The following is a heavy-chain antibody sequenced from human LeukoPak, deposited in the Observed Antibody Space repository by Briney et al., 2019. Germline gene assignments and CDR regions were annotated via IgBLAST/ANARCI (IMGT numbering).Heavy chain of an antibody. D-gene: IGHD1-26*01. J-gene: IGHJ4*02. CDR2: IWYDGSKK. Sequence: GGSLGLSCAASRFTFSNHGMHWVRQAPGKGLEWVAVIWYDGSKKYYADSVKGRFTISRDNSRNTLYLQMNSLRVEDTAVYYCARDREARYFDYWGQGTLVAVSS. CDR1: RFTFSNHG. V-gene: IGHV3-33*01. CDR3: ARDREARYFDY.